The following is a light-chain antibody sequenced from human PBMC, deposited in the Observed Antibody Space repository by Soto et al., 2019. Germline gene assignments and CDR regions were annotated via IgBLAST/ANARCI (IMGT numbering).Light chain of an antibody. V-gene: IGLV2-11*01. CDR3: CSFAGSYTGV. CDR1: SSDVDRYNY. Sequence: QSVLTQPRSVSGSPGQSVSISCTGTSSDVDRYNYVSWFQQHPGKAPKLMIYDVSERPSGVPDRFSGSKSGNTASLTISGLQGEDEADYYCCSFAGSYTGVFGTGTKVTVL. CDR2: DVS. J-gene: IGLJ1*01.